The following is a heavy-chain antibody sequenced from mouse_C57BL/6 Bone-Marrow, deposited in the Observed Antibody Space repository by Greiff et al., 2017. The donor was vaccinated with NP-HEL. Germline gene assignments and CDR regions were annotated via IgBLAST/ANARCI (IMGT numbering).Heavy chain of an antibody. CDR2: IDPENGDT. CDR1: GFNITDDY. J-gene: IGHJ4*01. D-gene: IGHD2-4*01. Sequence: VQLQQSGAELVRPGASVKLSCTASGFNITDDYMHWVKQRPEQGLEWIGWIDPENGDTEYASKFQGKATITADTSSNTAYLQLSSLTSEDTAVYYCTTIYDYGYAMDYWGQGTSVTVSS. CDR3: TTIYDYGYAMDY. V-gene: IGHV14-4*01.